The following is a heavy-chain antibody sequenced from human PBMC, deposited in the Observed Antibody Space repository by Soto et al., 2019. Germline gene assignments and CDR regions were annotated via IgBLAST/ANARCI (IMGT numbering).Heavy chain of an antibody. V-gene: IGHV4-34*01. CDR1: GGSFSGYY. CDR2: INHSGST. D-gene: IGHD3-10*01. Sequence: QVQLQQWGAGLLKPSETLSLTCAVYGGSFSGYYWSWIRQPPGKGLEWIGEINHSGSTNYNPSLKSRVTISVDTSKNQFSLKLSSVTAADTAVYYCAREGWRIWFGESVYHHPRYFQHWGQGTLVTVSS. J-gene: IGHJ1*01. CDR3: AREGWRIWFGESVYHHPRYFQH.